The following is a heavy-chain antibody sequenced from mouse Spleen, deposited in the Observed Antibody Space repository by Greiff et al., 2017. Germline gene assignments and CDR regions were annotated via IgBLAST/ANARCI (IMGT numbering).Heavy chain of an antibody. CDR2: INPGSGGT. J-gene: IGHJ3*01. Sequence: QVQLQQSGAELVRPGTSVKVSCKASGYAFTNYLIEWVKQRPGQGLEWIGVINPGSGGTNYNEKFKGKATLTADKSSSTAYMQLSSLTSEDSAVYFCARDWDDAYWGQGTLVTVSA. V-gene: IGHV1-54*01. D-gene: IGHD4-1*01. CDR1: GYAFTNYL. CDR3: ARDWDDAY.